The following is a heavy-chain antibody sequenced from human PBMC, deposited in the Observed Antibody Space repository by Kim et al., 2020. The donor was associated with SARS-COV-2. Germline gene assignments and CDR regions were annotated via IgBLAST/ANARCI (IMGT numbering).Heavy chain of an antibody. Sequence: GGSLRLSCAASGFTFSNAWMSWVRQAPGKGLEWVGRIKSKTDGGTTDYAAPVKGRFTISRADSKNTLYLQMHSLKTEDAAVYYCTTGIGGGYYCYCMDVWGQGTTVTVSS. D-gene: IGHD3-10*01. CDR3: TTGIGGGYYCYCMDV. V-gene: IGHV3-15*01. CDR1: GFTFSNAW. J-gene: IGHJ6*02. CDR2: IKSKTDGGTT.